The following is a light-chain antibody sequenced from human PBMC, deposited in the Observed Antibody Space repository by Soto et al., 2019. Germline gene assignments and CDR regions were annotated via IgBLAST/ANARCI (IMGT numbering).Light chain of an antibody. J-gene: IGLJ2*01. Sequence: SYVPAQPPSVSVAPGQTATISCEGNNIATKSVHWYRQRPGQAPVLVVYDDSDRPSGIPERFSGSNSGNTATLTISRVEAGDEADYYCQVWDGFSDHVVFGGGTKLTVL. CDR1: NIATKS. CDR3: QVWDGFSDHVV. CDR2: DDS. V-gene: IGLV3-21*02.